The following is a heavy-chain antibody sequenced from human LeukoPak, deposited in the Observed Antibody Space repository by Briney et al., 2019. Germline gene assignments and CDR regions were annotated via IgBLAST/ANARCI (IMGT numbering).Heavy chain of an antibody. CDR2: IIPIFGTA. Sequence: ASVKVSCKVSGYTLTELSMHWARQAPGQGLEWMGGIIPIFGTANYAQKFQGRVTITADESTSTAYMELSSLRSEDTAVYYCARDSRVGATEFWGQGTLVTVSS. CDR1: GYTLTELS. CDR3: ARDSRVGATEF. J-gene: IGHJ4*02. V-gene: IGHV1-69*13. D-gene: IGHD1-26*01.